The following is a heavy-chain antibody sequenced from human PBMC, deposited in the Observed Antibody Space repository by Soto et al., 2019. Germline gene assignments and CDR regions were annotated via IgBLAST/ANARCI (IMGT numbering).Heavy chain of an antibody. J-gene: IGHJ6*02. D-gene: IGHD4-17*01. Sequence: QVQLVESGGGEVQPGRSLTISCAASGFTFSTYGMHWVRQTPGKGLECVAVISYDGTNKFYSDSVKGRFTISRDNFKNTLTLQMNSLRAEDTAVYSCAKDLQSYGDYDYYCYGMDVWGLGTRVTVSS. CDR2: ISYDGTNK. CDR1: GFTFSTYG. CDR3: AKDLQSYGDYDYYCYGMDV. V-gene: IGHV3-30*18.